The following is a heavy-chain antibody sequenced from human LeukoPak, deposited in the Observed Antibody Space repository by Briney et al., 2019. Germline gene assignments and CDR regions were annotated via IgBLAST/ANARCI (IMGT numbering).Heavy chain of an antibody. CDR2: SNPDSGDT. CDR1: GYTFTDYY. V-gene: IGHV1-2*02. D-gene: IGHD1-14*01. Sequence: ASVKVSCKASGYTFTDYYVHWVRQAPGQVFEWMGWSNPDSGDTNYAQKFQGRVTLTRDTSISTTYMELSRLTSDDTAVYYCATGGRGPDWGQGTLVTVSS. CDR3: ATGGRGPD. J-gene: IGHJ4*02.